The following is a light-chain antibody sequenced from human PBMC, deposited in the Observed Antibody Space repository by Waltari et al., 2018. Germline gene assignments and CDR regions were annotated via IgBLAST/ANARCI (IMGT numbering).Light chain of an antibody. V-gene: IGLV4-69*01. Sequence: QLVLTQSPSASASLGASVKLTCTLTGEYSAYAIAWHQQQPEKGPRYLMNVNSDGSHDKADGTPDRFAGSIAGAARYLLLSRLQSDDEADYFCQTWGMNIQVFGGGTRLTVL. J-gene: IGLJ3*02. CDR3: QTWGMNIQV. CDR1: GEYSAYA. CDR2: VNSDGSH.